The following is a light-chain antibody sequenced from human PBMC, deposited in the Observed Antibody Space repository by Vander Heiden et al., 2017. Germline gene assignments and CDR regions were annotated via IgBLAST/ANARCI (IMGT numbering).Light chain of an antibody. V-gene: IGLV1-51*01. CDR1: SSNIGNNY. Sequence: QSVLPQPPSVSAAPEQKVPISCYRRSSNIGNNYVAWYQQPPVTAPKLLIYDNNKRPSGIPDRFSGSKSGTAATLGITGLQTGDEAEYYCGTWDSSLSAWVFGGGTKLTVL. CDR3: GTWDSSLSAWV. J-gene: IGLJ3*02. CDR2: DNN.